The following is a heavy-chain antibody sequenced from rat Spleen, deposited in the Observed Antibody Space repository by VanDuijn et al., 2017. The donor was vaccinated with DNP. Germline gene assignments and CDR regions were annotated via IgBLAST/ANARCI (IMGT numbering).Heavy chain of an antibody. Sequence: EVQLVESGGGLVQPRRSLKLSCAASGFTFSNYYMAWVRQAPTEGLECVAYISYHGGSTYYGDSVKGRFTISRDNAKSILYLQMDSLRSEDTATYYCTTDFERGYWGQGVMVTVSS. V-gene: IGHV5-20*01. CDR2: ISYHGGST. CDR1: GFTFSNYY. D-gene: IGHD1-11*01. J-gene: IGHJ2*01. CDR3: TTDFERGY.